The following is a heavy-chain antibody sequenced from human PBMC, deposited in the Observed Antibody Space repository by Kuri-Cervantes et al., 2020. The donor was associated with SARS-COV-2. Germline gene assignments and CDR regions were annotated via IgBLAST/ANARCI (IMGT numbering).Heavy chain of an antibody. Sequence: ETLSLTCAASGFTFSSYSMNWVRQAPGKGLEWVSYISSSSSTTYYADSVKGRFTISRDNAKNSLYLQMNSLRAEDTAVYYCAKPEAAGPFYYGMDVWGQGTTVTVSS. CDR2: ISSSSSTT. CDR1: GFTFSSYS. CDR3: AKPEAAGPFYYGMDV. V-gene: IGHV3-48*01. J-gene: IGHJ6*02. D-gene: IGHD6-13*01.